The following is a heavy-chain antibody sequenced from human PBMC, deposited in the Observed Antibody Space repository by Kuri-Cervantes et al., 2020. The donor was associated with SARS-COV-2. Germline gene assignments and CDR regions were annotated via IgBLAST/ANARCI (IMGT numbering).Heavy chain of an antibody. CDR3: ARGPAHDFWSGYRFDY. CDR1: GFTFSNAW. CDR2: IYHSGST. J-gene: IGHJ4*02. Sequence: ESLKISCAASGFTFSNAWMTWVRQAPGKGLEWIGSIYHSGSTYYNPSLKSRVTISVDTSKNQFSLKLSSVTAADTAVYYCARGPAHDFWSGYRFDYWGQGTLVTVSS. V-gene: IGHV4-38-2*01. D-gene: IGHD3-3*01.